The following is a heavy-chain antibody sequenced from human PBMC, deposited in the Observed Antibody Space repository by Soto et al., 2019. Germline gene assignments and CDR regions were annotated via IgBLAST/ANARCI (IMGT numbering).Heavy chain of an antibody. CDR3: ARSRAHETGRPDYYYGMDV. CDR1: GYTFTSYA. J-gene: IGHJ6*02. CDR2: INAGNGNT. V-gene: IGHV1-3*01. D-gene: IGHD1-1*01. Sequence: VASVKVSCKASGYTFTSYAMHWVRQAPGQRLEWMGWINAGNGNTKYSQKFQGRVTITRDTSASTAYMELSSLRSEDTAVYYCARSRAHETGRPDYYYGMDVWGQGTTVTVSS.